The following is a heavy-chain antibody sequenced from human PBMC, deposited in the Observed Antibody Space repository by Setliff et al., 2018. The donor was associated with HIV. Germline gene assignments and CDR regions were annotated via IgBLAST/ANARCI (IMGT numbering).Heavy chain of an antibody. D-gene: IGHD6-19*01. CDR3: ARSSMAGFDY. CDR1: GGSMRSNIYY. J-gene: IGHJ4*02. CDR2: IHLSDT. Sequence: SETLSLTCSVSGGSMRSNIYYCGWIRLSPTKGLEWIGSIHLSDTYYNPSLKSRVTISVDTSKDQFSLKLTSLTAADTAVYYCARSSMAGFDYWGQGKLVTVSS. V-gene: IGHV4-39*07.